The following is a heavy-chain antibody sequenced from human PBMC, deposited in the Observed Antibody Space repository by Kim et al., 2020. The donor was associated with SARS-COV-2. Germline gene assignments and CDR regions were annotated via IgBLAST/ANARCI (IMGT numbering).Heavy chain of an antibody. CDR2: INAGNGNT. CDR1: GYTFTSYA. CDR3: ARGPYDSSGYYNEEAPDY. V-gene: IGHV1-3*01. J-gene: IGHJ4*02. Sequence: ASVKVSCKASGYTFTSYAMHWVRQAPGQRLEWMGWINAGNGNTKYSQKFQGRVTITRDTSASTAYMELSSLRSEDTAVYYCARGPYDSSGYYNEEAPDYWGQGTLVTVSS. D-gene: IGHD3-22*01.